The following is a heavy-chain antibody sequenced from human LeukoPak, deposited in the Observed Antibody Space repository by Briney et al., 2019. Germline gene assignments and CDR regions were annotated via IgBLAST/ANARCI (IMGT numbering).Heavy chain of an antibody. Sequence: GGSLRHSCAASGFTFSSYGIHWVRQAPGKGLEWVAFIRYDGSNKYHADSVKGRFTISRDNSKNMVYLQMNSLRAEDTAVYFCAKEYGYDYNYFYSMDVWGKGTTVTISS. CDR1: GFTFSSYG. J-gene: IGHJ6*03. D-gene: IGHD1-1*01. CDR3: AKEYGYDYNYFYSMDV. CDR2: IRYDGSNK. V-gene: IGHV3-30*02.